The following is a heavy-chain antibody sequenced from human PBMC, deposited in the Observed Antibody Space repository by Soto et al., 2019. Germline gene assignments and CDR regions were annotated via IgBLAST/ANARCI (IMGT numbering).Heavy chain of an antibody. CDR3: AKDLRSPHYGDPYGGYYYYGMDV. J-gene: IGHJ6*02. CDR1: GFTFSSYG. Sequence: GWSLRLSCAASGFTFSSYGMHWVRQAPGKGLEWVAVISYDGSNKYYADSVKGRFTISRDNSKNTLYLQMNSLRAEDTAVYYCAKDLRSPHYGDPYGGYYYYGMDVWGQGTTVTVSS. D-gene: IGHD4-17*01. V-gene: IGHV3-30*18. CDR2: ISYDGSNK.